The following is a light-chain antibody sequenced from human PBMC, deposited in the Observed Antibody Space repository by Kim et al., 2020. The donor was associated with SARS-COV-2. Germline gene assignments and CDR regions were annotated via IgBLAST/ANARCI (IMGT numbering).Light chain of an antibody. CDR1: NVGSKN. J-gene: IGLJ2*01. V-gene: IGLV3-9*01. Sequence: SYELTQPLSLSVALGQTATIPCGGSNVGSKNVHWHQQRPGQAPALVIYRDRNRPSGIPERFSGSNSGNTATLTITGAQAGDEADYYCQVWDSSTVIFGGGTQLTVL. CDR2: RDR. CDR3: QVWDSSTVI.